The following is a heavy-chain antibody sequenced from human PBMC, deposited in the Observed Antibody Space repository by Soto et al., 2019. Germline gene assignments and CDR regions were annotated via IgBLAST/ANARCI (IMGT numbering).Heavy chain of an antibody. Sequence: QVQLVQSGAEVKKPGSSVKVSCKASGGTFSSYAISWVRQAPGQGLEWMGGIIPIFGTANYAQKFQGRVTITGDKSTSTAYRGLSSLRSEDTAVYYCGGYCSSTSECKRKNYYYYGMDVWGQGTTVTVS. V-gene: IGHV1-69*06. CDR1: GGTFSSYA. CDR3: GGYCSSTSECKRKNYYYYGMDV. D-gene: IGHD2-2*01. CDR2: IIPIFGTA. J-gene: IGHJ6*02.